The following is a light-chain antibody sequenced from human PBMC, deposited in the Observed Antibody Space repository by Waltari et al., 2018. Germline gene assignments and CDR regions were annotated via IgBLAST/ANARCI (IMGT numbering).Light chain of an antibody. CDR3: QQYGRSPYT. CDR2: GAS. CDR1: QSLSSTY. Sequence: EIVLTQSPGPLSLSPGDRATLSCRASQSLSSTYLAWYQQKPGQAPRLLIYGASSRATGIPDRFSGSGSGTDFTLSISRLEPEDSAVYYCQQYGRSPYTFGQGTKLEIK. V-gene: IGKV3-20*01. J-gene: IGKJ2*01.